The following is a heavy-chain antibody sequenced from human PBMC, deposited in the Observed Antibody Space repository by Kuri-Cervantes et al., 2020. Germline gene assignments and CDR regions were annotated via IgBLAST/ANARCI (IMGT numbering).Heavy chain of an antibody. J-gene: IGHJ4*02. V-gene: IGHV4-34*01. D-gene: IGHD2-21*01. CDR2: INHSGST. CDR1: GGSFSGYF. Sequence: SQTLSLTCALYGGSFSGYFWRWIRQPPGKGLEWMGEINHSGSTNYNPSLKSRVTMTVDKSKNQFSLKLSSVTAAATDVYYCARRGGEWGQGTPVTVSS. CDR3: ARRGGE.